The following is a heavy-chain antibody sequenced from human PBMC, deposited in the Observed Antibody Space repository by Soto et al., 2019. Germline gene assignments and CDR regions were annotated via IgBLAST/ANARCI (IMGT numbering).Heavy chain of an antibody. CDR3: AKDVSGYDFYYYYYYMDV. Sequence: GGSLRLSCAASGFTFSSYAMSWVRQAPGKGLEWVSAISGSGGSTYYADSVKGRFTISRDNSKNTLYLQMNSLRAEDTAVYYCAKDVSGYDFYYYYYYMDVWGKGTTVTVSS. D-gene: IGHD5-12*01. J-gene: IGHJ6*03. CDR1: GFTFSSYA. CDR2: ISGSGGST. V-gene: IGHV3-23*01.